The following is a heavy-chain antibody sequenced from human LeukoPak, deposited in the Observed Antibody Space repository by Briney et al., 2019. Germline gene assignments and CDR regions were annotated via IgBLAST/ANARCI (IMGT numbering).Heavy chain of an antibody. CDR2: INSDGSGT. V-gene: IGHV3-74*01. J-gene: IGHJ3*02. Sequence: GGSLRLSCAASGFSFDDYAMRWVRQAPGKGLEWVSRINSDGSGTTYADSVKGRFTISRDNTKNTLYLQMNSLRAEDTAVYYCARGGQNGALDIWGQGTMVTVSS. CDR1: GFSFDDYA. D-gene: IGHD2-8*01. CDR3: ARGGQNGALDI.